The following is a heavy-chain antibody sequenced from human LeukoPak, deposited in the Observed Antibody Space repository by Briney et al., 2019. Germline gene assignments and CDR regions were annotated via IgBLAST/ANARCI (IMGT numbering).Heavy chain of an antibody. D-gene: IGHD3-22*01. CDR3: AKDRARITMIVVVTNFDY. Sequence: GGSLRLSCAASGFTFSSYAMRWVRQAPGKGLEWVSGISGSGGSTYYADSVKGRFTISRDNSKNTLYLQMNSLSAEDTAVYYCAKDRARITMIVVVTNFDYWGQGTLVTVSS. V-gene: IGHV3-23*01. CDR1: GFTFSSYA. CDR2: ISGSGGST. J-gene: IGHJ4*02.